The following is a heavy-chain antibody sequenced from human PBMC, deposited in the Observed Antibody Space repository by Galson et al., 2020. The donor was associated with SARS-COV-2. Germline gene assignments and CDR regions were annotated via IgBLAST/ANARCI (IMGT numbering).Heavy chain of an antibody. V-gene: IGHV3-64D*06. J-gene: IGHJ5*02. CDR2: ISSDGGRP. CDR1: GFIFSSSA. CDR3: VKRYCSSTTCWYDP. D-gene: IGHD2-2*01. Sequence: GESLKISCSASGFIFSSSAMHWVRQAPGRGPEYVSVISSDGGRPHYADSVKGRFSISRDNSENTLYLQMTSLTPEDTATYYCVKRYCSSTTCWYDPWGQGTLVTVSS.